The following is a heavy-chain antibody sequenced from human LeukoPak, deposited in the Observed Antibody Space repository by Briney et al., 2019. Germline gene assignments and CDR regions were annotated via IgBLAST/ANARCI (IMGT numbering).Heavy chain of an antibody. V-gene: IGHV4-39*07. CDR1: GDSISSSTFY. CDR2: IYNSGST. CDR3: ASTKKTLYDILTGYPFDY. Sequence: SETLSLTCTVSGDSISSSTFYWGWIRQPPGKGLEWIGSIYNSGSTYYNPSLKSRLTISVDTSKNQFSLRLSSVTAADTAVYYCASTKKTLYDILTGYPFDYWGQGTLVTVSS. J-gene: IGHJ4*02. D-gene: IGHD3-9*01.